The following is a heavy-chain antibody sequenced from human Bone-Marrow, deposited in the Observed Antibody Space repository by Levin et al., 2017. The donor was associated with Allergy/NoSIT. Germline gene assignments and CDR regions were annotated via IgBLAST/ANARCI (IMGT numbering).Heavy chain of an antibody. V-gene: IGHV3-23*01. Sequence: SCAASGFTFSSYAMSWVRQAPGKGLEWVSAISGSGGSTYYADSVKGRFTISRDNSKNTLYLQMNSLRAEDTAVYYCAKSVSSSVVVVAVVYWGQGTLVTVSS. J-gene: IGHJ4*02. D-gene: IGHD2-15*01. CDR1: GFTFSSYA. CDR2: ISGSGGST. CDR3: AKSVSSSVVVVAVVY.